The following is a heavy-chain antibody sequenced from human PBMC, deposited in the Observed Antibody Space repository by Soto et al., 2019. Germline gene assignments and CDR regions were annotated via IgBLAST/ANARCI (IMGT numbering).Heavy chain of an antibody. CDR2: MYYGGRT. J-gene: IGHJ5*02. V-gene: IGHV4-59*08. CDR3: ARGTPSPLIVRSSRGPWFDP. D-gene: IGHD2-15*01. CDR1: GGSISSYY. Sequence: SETLSLTCTVSGGSISSYYWSWIRQPPGKGLEWIGYMYYGGRTNYNPSLRSRVTISVDTSKMQVSLKLSSVTAADTAVYFCARGTPSPLIVRSSRGPWFDPWGQGTLVTVSS.